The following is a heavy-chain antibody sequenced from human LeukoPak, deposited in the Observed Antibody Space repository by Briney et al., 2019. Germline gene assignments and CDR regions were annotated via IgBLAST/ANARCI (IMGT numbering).Heavy chain of an antibody. Sequence: SETLSLTCTVSGGSVSSGSYYWSWIRQPPGKGLEWIGYIYCSGSTNYNPSLKSRVTISVDTSKNQFSLKLSSVTAADTAVYYCARFQQRGYSGYVLDYWGQGTLVTVSS. CDR3: ARFQQRGYSGYVLDY. J-gene: IGHJ4*02. D-gene: IGHD5-12*01. CDR1: GGSVSSGSYY. V-gene: IGHV4-61*01. CDR2: IYCSGST.